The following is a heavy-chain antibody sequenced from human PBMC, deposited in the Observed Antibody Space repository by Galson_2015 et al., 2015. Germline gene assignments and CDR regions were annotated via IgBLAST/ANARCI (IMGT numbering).Heavy chain of an antibody. CDR1: GFTFSSYG. J-gene: IGHJ6*02. CDR3: ARDRRLDV. V-gene: IGHV3-30*03. CDR2: ISYDGSNK. Sequence: SLRLSCAASGFTFSSYGMHWVRQAPGKGLEWVAVISYDGSNKYYADSVKGRFTISRDNSKNTLYLQMNSLRAEDTAVYYCARDRRLDVWGQGTTVTVSS.